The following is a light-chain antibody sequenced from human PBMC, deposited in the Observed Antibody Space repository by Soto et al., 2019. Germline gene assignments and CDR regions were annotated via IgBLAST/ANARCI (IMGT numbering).Light chain of an antibody. Sequence: EIVLTQSPGTLSLSPGESATLSCRASQSVRSNYLAWYQQKPGQAPRLLIFGASNRATGILPRFSGRGSGTDFTLTISRLEPEDFAVYYCQQYGSSPLTFGGGTKVDIK. J-gene: IGKJ4*01. CDR1: QSVRSNY. V-gene: IGKV3-20*01. CDR2: GAS. CDR3: QQYGSSPLT.